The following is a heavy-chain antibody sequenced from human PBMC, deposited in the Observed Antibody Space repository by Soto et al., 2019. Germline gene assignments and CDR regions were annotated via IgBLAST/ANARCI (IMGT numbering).Heavy chain of an antibody. D-gene: IGHD3-22*01. CDR3: ARADSSGIAAFDI. CDR1: GGSISSYY. J-gene: IGHJ3*02. Sequence: SETLSLTCTVSGGSISSYYWSWIRQPPGKGLEWIGYIYYSGSTNYNPSLKSRVTISVDTSKNQFSLKLSSVTAADTAVYYCARADSSGIAAFDIWGQGTRVTVSS. CDR2: IYYSGST. V-gene: IGHV4-59*01.